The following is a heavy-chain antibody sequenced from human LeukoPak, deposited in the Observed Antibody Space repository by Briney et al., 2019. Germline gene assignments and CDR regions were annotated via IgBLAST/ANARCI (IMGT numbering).Heavy chain of an antibody. CDR3: ARVMDTAMALDY. CDR1: GYTFTGYY. CDR2: INPNSGGT. V-gene: IGHV1-2*02. J-gene: IGHJ4*02. D-gene: IGHD5-18*01. Sequence: ASVKVSCKASGYTFTGYYMHWVRQAPGQGLEWMGWINPNSGGTNYAQKFQGRVTMTRDTSISTAYMELSRLRSDDTAEYYCARVMDTAMALDYWGQGTLVTVSS.